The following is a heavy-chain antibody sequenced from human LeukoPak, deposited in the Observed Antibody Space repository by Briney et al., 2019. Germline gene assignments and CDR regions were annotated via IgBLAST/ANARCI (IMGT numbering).Heavy chain of an antibody. CDR2: IYPGDSDT. CDR3: TRRGGSSEEYVY. Sequence: GESLKISCKGSGYSFSTYWIGWVRQMPGKGPEWMGIIYPGDSDTRYSPSFQGQVTISADKSVSTAYLQWSSLKASDTAMYYCTRRGGSSEEYVYWGQGTLVTVSS. J-gene: IGHJ4*02. V-gene: IGHV5-51*01. CDR1: GYSFSTYW. D-gene: IGHD1-26*01.